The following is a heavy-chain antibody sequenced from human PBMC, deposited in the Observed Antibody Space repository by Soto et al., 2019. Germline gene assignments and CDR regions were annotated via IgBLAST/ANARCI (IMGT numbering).Heavy chain of an antibody. CDR1: GRSFSGYY. V-gene: IGHV4-34*01. D-gene: IGHD3-22*01. CDR3: ARFYDSSAFDY. CDR2: INHSGST. J-gene: IGHJ4*02. Sequence: SETLSLTCAVYGRSFSGYYWSWIRQPPGKGLEWIGEINHSGSTNYNPSLKSRVTISVDTSKNQFSLKLSSVTAADTAVYYCARFYDSSAFDYWGQGTLVTVSS.